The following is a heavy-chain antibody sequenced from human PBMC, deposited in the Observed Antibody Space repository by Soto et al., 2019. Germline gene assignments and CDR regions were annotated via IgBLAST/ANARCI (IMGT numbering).Heavy chain of an antibody. CDR2: ISGSGAST. V-gene: IGHV3-23*01. CDR1: GFTFSSYA. D-gene: IGHD6-6*01. CDR3: AKGTVEYSSSSAHLPLDY. Sequence: GGSLRLSCAASGFTFSSYAMSWVRQAPGKGLEWVSTISGSGASTYYADSVKGRFTISRDNSKNTLYLQMNSLRAEDTAVYYCAKGTVEYSSSSAHLPLDYWGQGTLVTVSS. J-gene: IGHJ4*02.